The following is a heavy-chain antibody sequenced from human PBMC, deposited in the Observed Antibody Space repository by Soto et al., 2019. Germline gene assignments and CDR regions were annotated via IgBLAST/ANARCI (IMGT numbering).Heavy chain of an antibody. D-gene: IGHD2-2*01. Sequence: SETLSLTCAVYGGSFSGYYWSWIRQPPGKGLEWIGEINHSGSTNYNPSLKSRVTISVDTSKTQFSLKLSSVTAADTVVYYCARGPYCSSTSCYSGPYSSSPRAAFDIWGQGTMVTVSS. V-gene: IGHV4-34*01. CDR1: GGSFSGYY. J-gene: IGHJ3*02. CDR2: INHSGST. CDR3: ARGPYCSSTSCYSGPYSSSPRAAFDI.